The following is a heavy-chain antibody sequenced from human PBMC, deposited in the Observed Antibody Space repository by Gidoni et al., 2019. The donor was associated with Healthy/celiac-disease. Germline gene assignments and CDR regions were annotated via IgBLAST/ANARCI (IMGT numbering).Heavy chain of an antibody. CDR2: INPNSCGT. CDR1: GSTSTGYY. Sequence: QVQLVQSGAEVKTPEASVKVACKASGSTSTGYYLHWVRQAPGEGLEWKGWINPNSCGTNYAQKFQGWVTMTRDTSISTAYMELSRLRSDDTAVYYCARGYGDYVHFDYWGHGTLVTVSS. CDR3: ARGYGDYVHFDY. D-gene: IGHD4-17*01. J-gene: IGHJ4*01. V-gene: IGHV1-2*04.